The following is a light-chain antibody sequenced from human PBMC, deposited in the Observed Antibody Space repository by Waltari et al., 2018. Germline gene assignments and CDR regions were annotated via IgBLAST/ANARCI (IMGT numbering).Light chain of an antibody. J-gene: IGKJ3*01. V-gene: IGKV1-39*01. CDR2: AAS. Sequence: DIQMTQSPSSLSASVGDRVTITCRASQSITSYLNWYQQKPGKAPKLLIYAASSLQSGVPSRFSGSGAGTDFTLTISSLQPEDVATYYCQQSYSTPLTFGPGTKVDIE. CDR3: QQSYSTPLT. CDR1: QSITSY.